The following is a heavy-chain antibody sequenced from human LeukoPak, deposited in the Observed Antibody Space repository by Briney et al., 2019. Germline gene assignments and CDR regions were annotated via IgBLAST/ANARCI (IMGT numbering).Heavy chain of an antibody. J-gene: IGHJ4*02. CDR1: GFMFSRYW. CDR2: IDQDGSEI. CDR3: ARLKDDVTKFDY. D-gene: IGHD2-8*01. Sequence: PGGSLGLSCRGSGFMFSRYWMSWVRQAPGKGLEWVANIDQDGSEIHYVDSVKGRFTVSRDNAKNSLFLQMNSLRVEDTAVYYCARLKDDVTKFDYWGQGTLVTVSS. V-gene: IGHV3-7*01.